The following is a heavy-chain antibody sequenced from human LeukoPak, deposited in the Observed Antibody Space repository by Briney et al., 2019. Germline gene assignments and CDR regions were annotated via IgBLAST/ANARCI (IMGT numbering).Heavy chain of an antibody. V-gene: IGHV3-7*03. CDR3: ARDGPNGGNPIDY. CDR1: EFTFSLYW. Sequence: GGSLRLSCAASEFTFSLYWMTWVRQAPGKGLEWVASINEAESERYYVDSMEGRFTISRDNAKNSLYLQMNSLRAEDTAVYYCARDGPNGGNPIDYWGQGTLVTVSS. CDR2: INEAESER. J-gene: IGHJ4*02. D-gene: IGHD4-23*01.